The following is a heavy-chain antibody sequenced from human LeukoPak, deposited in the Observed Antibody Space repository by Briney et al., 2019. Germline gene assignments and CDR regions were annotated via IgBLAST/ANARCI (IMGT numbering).Heavy chain of an antibody. Sequence: SETLSLTCTVSGGSISSYYRSWIRQPPGKGLEWIGYIYYSGSTNYNPSLKSRVTISVDTSKNQFSLKLSSVTAADTAVYYCARRAHGSFDYWGQGTLVTVSS. CDR1: GGSISSYY. V-gene: IGHV4-59*08. D-gene: IGHD5-24*01. CDR3: ARRAHGSFDY. J-gene: IGHJ4*02. CDR2: IYYSGST.